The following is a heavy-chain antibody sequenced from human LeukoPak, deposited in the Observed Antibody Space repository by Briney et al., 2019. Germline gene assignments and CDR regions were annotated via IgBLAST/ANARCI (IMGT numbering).Heavy chain of an antibody. J-gene: IGHJ6*03. D-gene: IGHD4-17*01. CDR3: ARDYGDYVHYYMDV. V-gene: IGHV4-34*01. Sequence: SETLSLTCAVSGGSFSAYYWSWGRQPPGKGVEWMGEINHSGSTNYNPSPKSRVTISVDTSKNQFSLKLPPVTAADTAVYYCARDYGDYVHYYMDVWGKGTTVTVSS. CDR1: GGSFSAYY. CDR2: INHSGST.